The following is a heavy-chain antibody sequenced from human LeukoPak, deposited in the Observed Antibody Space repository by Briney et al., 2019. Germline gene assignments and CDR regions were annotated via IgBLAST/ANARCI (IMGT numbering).Heavy chain of an antibody. V-gene: IGHV3-48*03. CDR1: GFTFSSYE. J-gene: IGHJ4*02. D-gene: IGHD3-22*01. CDR3: ARDYYDSSDRFDY. CDR2: ISGSGSTI. Sequence: PGGSLTLSCAASGFTFSSYEMNWVRQAPGKGLEWVSYISGSGSTIYYADSVKGRFTISRDNAKNSLYLQMNSLRAEDTAVYYCARDYYDSSDRFDYWGQGTLVTVSS.